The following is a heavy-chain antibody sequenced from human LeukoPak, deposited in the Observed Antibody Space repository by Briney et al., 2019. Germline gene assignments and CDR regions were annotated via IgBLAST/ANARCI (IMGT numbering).Heavy chain of an antibody. V-gene: IGHV3-7*03. D-gene: IGHD3-10*01. CDR1: GFTFSSYW. Sequence: PGGSLRLSCAASGFTFSSYWMSWVRKAPGKGLEWVANIKQDGSEKYYVDSVKGRFTISRDNAKNSLYLQMNSLRAEDTAVYYCARAPTYGSGSSFDYWGQGTLVTVSS. CDR3: ARAPTYGSGSSFDY. J-gene: IGHJ4*02. CDR2: IKQDGSEK.